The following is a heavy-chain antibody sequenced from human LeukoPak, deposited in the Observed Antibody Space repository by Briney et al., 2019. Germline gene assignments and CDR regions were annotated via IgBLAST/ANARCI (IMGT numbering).Heavy chain of an antibody. V-gene: IGHV3-7*01. CDR3: ARALCIWGGDCHYFDY. J-gene: IGHJ4*02. D-gene: IGHD2-21*01. Sequence: GGSLRLSCAASGFTFSTYWMTWVRQAPGKGLEGVANIKEDGREKDYVDSVKGLFNISRDNAKKSLYLQMNSLRAEDTAVYYCARALCIWGGDCHYFDYWGQGTLVTVSS. CDR1: GFTFSTYW. CDR2: IKEDGREK.